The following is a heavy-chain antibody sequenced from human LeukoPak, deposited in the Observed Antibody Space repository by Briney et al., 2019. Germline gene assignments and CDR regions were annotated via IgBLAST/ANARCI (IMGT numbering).Heavy chain of an antibody. CDR1: GFTFSNYW. Sequence: GGSLRLSCEGSGFTFSNYWMGWVRQAPGKGLQWVANIKTDGSEKYYVDSVKGRFTISRDNAKNSLYLQMNSLRAEDTAVYYCAKSGGSSGWSHFDYWGQGTLVTVSS. J-gene: IGHJ4*02. D-gene: IGHD6-19*01. V-gene: IGHV3-7*01. CDR3: AKSGGSSGWSHFDY. CDR2: IKTDGSEK.